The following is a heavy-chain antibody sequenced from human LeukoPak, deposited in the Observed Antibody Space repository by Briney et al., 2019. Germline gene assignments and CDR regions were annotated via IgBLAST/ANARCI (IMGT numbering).Heavy chain of an antibody. Sequence: EGSLRLSCAASGFTFDDYGMSWVRQAPGKGLEWVSGINWNGGSTGYADSVKGRFTISRDNAKNSLYLQMNSLRAEDTALYYCARDPSGSYNRHFDYWGQGTLVTVSS. J-gene: IGHJ4*02. CDR3: ARDPSGSYNRHFDY. D-gene: IGHD1-26*01. CDR1: GFTFDDYG. V-gene: IGHV3-20*04. CDR2: INWNGGST.